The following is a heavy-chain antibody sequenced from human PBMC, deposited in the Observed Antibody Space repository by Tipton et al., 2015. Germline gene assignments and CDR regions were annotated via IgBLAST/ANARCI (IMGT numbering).Heavy chain of an antibody. D-gene: IGHD4-17*01. V-gene: IGHV4-59*08. CDR1: GASLSNYY. Sequence: LSLTCTVSGASLSNYYWNWIRQPPGKGLEWIGYIYSSGSTNYAPSLESRVTMSIDTSNNHFSLRLTSLTASDTAVYYCASLLLYGDYVHGLGYWGRGTLVTVSS. CDR3: ASLLLYGDYVHGLGY. J-gene: IGHJ4*02. CDR2: IYSSGST.